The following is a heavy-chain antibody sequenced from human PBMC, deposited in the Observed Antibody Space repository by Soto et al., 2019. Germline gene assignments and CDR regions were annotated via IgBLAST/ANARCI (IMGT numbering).Heavy chain of an antibody. CDR2: INPNSGGT. CDR1: GYTFTGYY. V-gene: IGHV1-2*04. Sequence: VASVKVSCKASGYTFTGYYMHWVRQAPGQGLEWMGWINPNSGGTNYAQKFQGWVTMTRDTSISTAYMELSRLRSDDTAVYYCARSRPGYSSSWYPYYSSGMDVWGQGTTVTVSS. CDR3: ARSRPGYSSSWYPYYSSGMDV. D-gene: IGHD6-13*01. J-gene: IGHJ6*02.